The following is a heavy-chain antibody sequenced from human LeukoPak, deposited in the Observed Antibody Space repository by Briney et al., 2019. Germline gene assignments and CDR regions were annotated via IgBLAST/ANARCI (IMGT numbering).Heavy chain of an antibody. CDR3: ARRGGSSSRRSPIDY. Sequence: GGSLRLSCTASGFTFSDYWTTWVRQAPGKGPEWVANIKQDGSQRYYVDSVRGRFTISRDNAKNSLLLQMNGLRAADTAVYYCARRGGSSSRRSPIDYWGQGTLVTVSS. CDR2: IKQDGSQR. D-gene: IGHD6-6*01. J-gene: IGHJ4*02. V-gene: IGHV3-7*01. CDR1: GFTFSDYW.